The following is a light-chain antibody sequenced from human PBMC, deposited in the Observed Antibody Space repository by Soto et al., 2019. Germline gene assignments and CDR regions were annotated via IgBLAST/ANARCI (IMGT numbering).Light chain of an antibody. CDR1: QDIGSW. CDR3: QQTNSFLTIT. V-gene: IGKV1-12*01. CDR2: GAS. J-gene: IGKJ3*01. Sequence: DIQMTQSPSSVSASVGDRVTITCRASQDIGSWLAWYQQKPGEAPKILIYGASILQRGVPSRFSGSGSGTDFTLTISSLQPEDFATYYCQQTNSFLTITFGPGTKVDIK.